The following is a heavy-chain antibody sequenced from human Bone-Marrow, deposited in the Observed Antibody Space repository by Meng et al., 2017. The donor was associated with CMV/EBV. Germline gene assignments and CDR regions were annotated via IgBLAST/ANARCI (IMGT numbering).Heavy chain of an antibody. Sequence: GGSLRLSCAASGLTFSSYWMSWVRQAPGKGLEWVANIKQDGSEKYYVDSVKGRFTISRDNAKNSLYLQMNSLRAEDTAVYYCARDHSSSWYFDYWGQGTLVTVSS. CDR2: IKQDGSEK. V-gene: IGHV3-7*01. CDR1: GLTFSSYW. CDR3: ARDHSSSWYFDY. D-gene: IGHD6-13*01. J-gene: IGHJ4*02.